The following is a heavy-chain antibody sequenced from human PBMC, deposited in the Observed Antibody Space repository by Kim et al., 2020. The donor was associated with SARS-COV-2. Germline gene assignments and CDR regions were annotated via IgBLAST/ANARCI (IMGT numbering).Heavy chain of an antibody. Sequence: GGSLRLSCTASGFTFNTYAMHWVRQTPCKGLEWVAVVWYDGSKTYYSDSVRGRFTISRDNSKNTLYLQMTSLRVEDAAVYFCARDYVVGLDWGQGALVSVSS. V-gene: IGHV3-33*01. J-gene: IGHJ4*02. CDR3: ARDYVVGLD. CDR2: VWYDGSKT. CDR1: GFTFNTYA. D-gene: IGHD3-16*01.